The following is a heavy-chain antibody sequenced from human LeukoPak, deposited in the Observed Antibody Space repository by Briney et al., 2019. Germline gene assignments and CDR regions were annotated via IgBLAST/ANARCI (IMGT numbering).Heavy chain of an antibody. CDR1: RFTFNTYA. CDR3: AKGESKAFDI. Sequence: GGSLRLSCAASRFTFNTYALSWVRQAPGKGLEWVSAISAGGGTTDYTDSVKGRFAISRANSKNTLYLQMNSLRAEDTAVYYCAKGESKAFDIWGQGTMVTVSS. V-gene: IGHV3-23*01. D-gene: IGHD3-10*01. J-gene: IGHJ3*02. CDR2: ISAGGGTT.